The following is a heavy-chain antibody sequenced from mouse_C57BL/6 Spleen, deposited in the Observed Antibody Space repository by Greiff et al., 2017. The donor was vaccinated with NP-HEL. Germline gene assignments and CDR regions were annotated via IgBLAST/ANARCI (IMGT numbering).Heavy chain of an antibody. D-gene: IGHD1-1*01. CDR1: GYTFTSYW. CDR3: ARDDYYGSSYYFDY. J-gene: IGHJ2*01. CDR2: IYPGSGST. Sequence: QVQLQQSGAELVKPRASVKMSCKASGYTFTSYWITWVKQRPGQGLEWIGDIYPGSGSTNYNEKFKSKATLTVDTSSSTAYMQLSSLTSEDSAVYYCARDDYYGSSYYFDYWGQGTTLTVSS. V-gene: IGHV1-55*01.